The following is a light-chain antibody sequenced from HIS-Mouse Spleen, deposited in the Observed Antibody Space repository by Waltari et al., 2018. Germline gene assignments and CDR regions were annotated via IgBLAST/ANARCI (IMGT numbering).Light chain of an antibody. J-gene: IGLJ1*01. CDR2: DVS. Sequence: QSALTQPASVSGSPGQSITISCTGTSRYVGGYNSVSWYQQHPGKAPKLMIYDVSNRPSGVSNRFSGSKSGNTASLTISGLQAEDEADYYCSSYTSSSSYVFGTGTKVTVL. CDR3: SSYTSSSSYV. V-gene: IGLV2-14*03. CDR1: SRYVGGYNS.